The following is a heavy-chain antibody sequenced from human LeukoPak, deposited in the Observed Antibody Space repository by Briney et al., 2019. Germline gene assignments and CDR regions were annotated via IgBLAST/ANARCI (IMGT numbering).Heavy chain of an antibody. D-gene: IGHD3/OR15-3a*01. V-gene: IGHV4-34*01. Sequence: SETLSLTCAVYGESLSGYYWIWIRQSPGNGLEWIGEISRSGSTVYNPSLKSRSTISVEMSKNQVSLNLSSVTAADTAVYYCARGHTWLGLVLRVAFDIWGQGTMVTVSS. J-gene: IGHJ3*02. CDR2: ISRSGST. CDR1: GESLSGYY. CDR3: ARGHTWLGLVLRVAFDI.